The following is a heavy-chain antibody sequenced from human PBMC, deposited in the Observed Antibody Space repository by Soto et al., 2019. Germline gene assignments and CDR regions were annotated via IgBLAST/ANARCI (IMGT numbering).Heavy chain of an antibody. CDR1: GFTFSSYW. J-gene: IGHJ4*02. CDR3: ASSLYSSGWEY. Sequence: EVQLVESGGGLVQPGGSLRLSCAASGFTFSSYWMSWVRQAPGKGLEWVANIKQDGREKYYVDSVKGRFTISRDNAKNSLYLQMNSLRAEDTAVYYCASSLYSSGWEYWGQGTLVTVSS. D-gene: IGHD6-19*01. V-gene: IGHV3-7*01. CDR2: IKQDGREK.